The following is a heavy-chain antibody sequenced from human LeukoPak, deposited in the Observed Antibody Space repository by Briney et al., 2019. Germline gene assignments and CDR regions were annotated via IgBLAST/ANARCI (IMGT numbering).Heavy chain of an antibody. Sequence: PSETLSLTCTVSGGSISNYYWNWIRHPPGKGLEGLGYIYYSGSTNYNPSLKSRVTISVDTSKNQFSLKLSSMTAADTAVYYCARSDCSTTSCVAYYGMDVWGQGTTVTVSS. V-gene: IGHV4-59*08. CDR2: IYYSGST. D-gene: IGHD2-2*01. CDR3: ARSDCSTTSCVAYYGMDV. CDR1: GGSISNYY. J-gene: IGHJ6*02.